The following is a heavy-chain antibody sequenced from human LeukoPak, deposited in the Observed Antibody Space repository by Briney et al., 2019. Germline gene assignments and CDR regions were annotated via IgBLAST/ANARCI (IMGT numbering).Heavy chain of an antibody. Sequence: SETLSLTCTVSGSISSGSYYWSWIRRPAGKGLEWIGRIYTSGSTNYNPSLESRVTISVDTSKNQFSLKLTSLTAADTAVYYCARVDESSDAFDIWGQGTMVTVSS. D-gene: IGHD2-15*01. V-gene: IGHV4-61*02. CDR1: GSISSGSYY. J-gene: IGHJ3*02. CDR2: IYTSGST. CDR3: ARVDESSDAFDI.